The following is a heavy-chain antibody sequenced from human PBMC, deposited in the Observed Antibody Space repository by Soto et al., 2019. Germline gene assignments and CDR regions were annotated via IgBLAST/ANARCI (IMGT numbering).Heavy chain of an antibody. CDR3: PRAVAAPNHNNAMDV. V-gene: IGHV1-18*01. CDR2: ISTYNGDT. CDR1: GYTFTSSG. J-gene: IGHJ6*02. Sequence: QVQLVQSGAEVRKPGASVKVSCKASGYTFTSSGISWLRQAPGQGLEWMGWISTYNGDTNDAPKFQDIVTMTIDKTTSTANMELRILRTADAAMYYCPRAVAAPNHNNAMDVSAHGPRVTIS. D-gene: IGHD6-19*01.